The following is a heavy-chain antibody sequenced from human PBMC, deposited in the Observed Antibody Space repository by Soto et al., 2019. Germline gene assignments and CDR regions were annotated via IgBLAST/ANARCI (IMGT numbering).Heavy chain of an antibody. CDR2: ISAYNGNT. CDR3: ARDFSIAAAGIRDY. Sequence: EASVKVSCKASGGTFSSYAISWVRQAPGQGLEWMGWISAYNGNTNYAQKLQGRVTMTTDTSTSTAYMELRSLRSDDTAVYYCARDFSIAAAGIRDYWGQGTLVTVSS. CDR1: GGTFSSYA. D-gene: IGHD6-13*01. V-gene: IGHV1-18*01. J-gene: IGHJ4*02.